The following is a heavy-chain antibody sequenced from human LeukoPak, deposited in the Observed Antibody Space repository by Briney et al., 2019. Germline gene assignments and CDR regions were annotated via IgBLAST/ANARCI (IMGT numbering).Heavy chain of an antibody. CDR3: AKDQGYYDSSGYYYDAFDI. CDR2: ISWNSGSI. CDR1: GFTFDDYA. D-gene: IGHD3-22*01. Sequence: PGGSLRLSCAASGFTFDDYAMHWVRQAPGKGLEWVSGISWNSGSIGYADSVKGRFTISRDNSKNTLYLQMNSLRAEDTAVYYCAKDQGYYDSSGYYYDAFDIWGQGTMVTVSS. V-gene: IGHV3-9*01. J-gene: IGHJ3*02.